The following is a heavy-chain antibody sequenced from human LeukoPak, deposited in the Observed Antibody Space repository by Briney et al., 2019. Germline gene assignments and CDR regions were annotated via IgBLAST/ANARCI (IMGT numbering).Heavy chain of an antibody. D-gene: IGHD3-9*01. CDR3: AKMGYFDWPPERAFDI. CDR2: ISGSGGST. CDR1: GFTFSSYA. Sequence: QPGGSLRLSCAASGFTFSSYAMSWVRQAPGKGLGWVSAISGSGGSTYYADSVKGRFTISRDNSKNTLYLQMNSLRAEDTAVYYCAKMGYFDWPPERAFDIWGQGTMVTVSS. V-gene: IGHV3-23*01. J-gene: IGHJ3*02.